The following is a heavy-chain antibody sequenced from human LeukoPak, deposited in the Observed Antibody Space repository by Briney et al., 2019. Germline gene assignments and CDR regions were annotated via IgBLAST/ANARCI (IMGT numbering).Heavy chain of an antibody. D-gene: IGHD3-9*01. CDR1: GGSLSGYY. J-gene: IGHJ4*02. V-gene: IGHV4-34*01. CDR3: ARAVGSFDWLPLFDY. CDR2: INHSGST. Sequence: SETLSLTCAVYGGSLSGYYWSWIRQPPGKGLEWIGEINHSGSTNYNPSLKSRVTISVDTSKNQFYLKLSSVTAADTAVYYCARAVGSFDWLPLFDYWGQGTLVTVSS.